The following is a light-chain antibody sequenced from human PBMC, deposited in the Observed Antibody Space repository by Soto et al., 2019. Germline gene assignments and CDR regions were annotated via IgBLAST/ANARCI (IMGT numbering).Light chain of an antibody. Sequence: ALTQPRSVSGSPGQSVTISCTGTSSDVGGYNYVSWYQQHPGKAPKLMIYDVSKRPSGVPDRFSGSKSGNTASLTISGLQAEDEADYYCCSYAGSYGYVFGTGTKLTVL. CDR3: CSYAGSYGYV. CDR1: SSDVGGYNY. V-gene: IGLV2-11*01. J-gene: IGLJ1*01. CDR2: DVS.